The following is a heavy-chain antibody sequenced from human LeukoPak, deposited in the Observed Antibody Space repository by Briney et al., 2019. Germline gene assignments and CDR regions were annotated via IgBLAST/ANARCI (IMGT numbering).Heavy chain of an antibody. V-gene: IGHV3-21*01. Sequence: GGSLRLSGAASGFTFSSYSMNWVRQAPGKGLEWVSSISSSSSYIYYADSVKGRFTISRDNAKNSLYLQMNSLRAEDTAVYYCARDLYGDYPWDYWGQGTLVTVSS. D-gene: IGHD4-17*01. CDR3: ARDLYGDYPWDY. CDR1: GFTFSSYS. CDR2: ISSSSSYI. J-gene: IGHJ4*02.